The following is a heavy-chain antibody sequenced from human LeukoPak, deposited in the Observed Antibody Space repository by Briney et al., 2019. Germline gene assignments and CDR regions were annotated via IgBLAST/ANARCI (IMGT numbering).Heavy chain of an antibody. CDR1: GFTFSSYA. V-gene: IGHV3-23*01. Sequence: GGSLRLSCAASGFTFSSYAMSWVRQAPGKGLEWVSGITGSGNSAYYADSVKGRFTISRGNSKNTLSLQMNSLRAEDTAVYYCAKDRVYASGSRGAFDIWGQGTMVTVSS. D-gene: IGHD3-10*01. CDR2: ITGSGNSA. J-gene: IGHJ3*02. CDR3: AKDRVYASGSRGAFDI.